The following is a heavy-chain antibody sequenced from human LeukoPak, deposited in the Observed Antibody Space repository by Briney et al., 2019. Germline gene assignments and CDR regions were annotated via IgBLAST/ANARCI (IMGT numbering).Heavy chain of an antibody. V-gene: IGHV3-33*01. CDR1: GFTFSSYG. Sequence: GGSLRLSCAASGFTFSSYGMHWVCQAPGKGLEWVAVIWYDGSNKYYADSVKGRFTISRDNSKNTLYLQMNSLRAEDTAVYYCARDGTYYDFWSGYPRNWFDPWGQGTLVTVSS. J-gene: IGHJ5*02. CDR2: IWYDGSNK. D-gene: IGHD3-3*01. CDR3: ARDGTYYDFWSGYPRNWFDP.